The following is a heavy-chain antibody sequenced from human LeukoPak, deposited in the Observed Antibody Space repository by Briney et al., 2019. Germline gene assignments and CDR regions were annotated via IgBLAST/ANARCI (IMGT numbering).Heavy chain of an antibody. D-gene: IGHD4-17*01. CDR1: GGTFISYA. J-gene: IGHJ4*02. V-gene: IGHV1-69*13. CDR2: IIPIFGTA. CDR3: ARGPRDGDYDY. Sequence: ASVKVSCKASGGTFISYAISWVRQAPGQGLEWMGGIIPIFGTANYAQKFQGRVTITADESTSTAYMELSSLRSEDTAVYYCARGPRDGDYDYWGQGTLVTVSS.